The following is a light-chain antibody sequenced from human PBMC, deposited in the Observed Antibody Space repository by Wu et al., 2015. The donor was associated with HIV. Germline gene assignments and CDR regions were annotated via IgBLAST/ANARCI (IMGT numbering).Light chain of an antibody. J-gene: IGKJ1*01. CDR1: QSISSW. CDR3: QQYVSYSAWT. CDR2: KAS. Sequence: DIQMTQSPSTLSASVGETITITCRASQSISSWLAWYQQKPGKAPKLLIYKASSLEIGVPSRFSGGGSGTEFTLTITSLQPDDFATYYCQQYVSYSAWTFGLGTKVEIK. V-gene: IGKV1-5*03.